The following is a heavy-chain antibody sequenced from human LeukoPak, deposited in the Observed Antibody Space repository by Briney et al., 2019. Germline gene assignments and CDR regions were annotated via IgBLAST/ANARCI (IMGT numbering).Heavy chain of an antibody. CDR1: GGSFSGYY. V-gene: IGHV4-34*01. CDR3: AKEGSGDDSGYYDTREGGAFDI. J-gene: IGHJ3*02. D-gene: IGHD3-22*01. CDR2: INHSGST. Sequence: PSETLSLTCAVYGGSFSGYYWSWIRQPPGKGLEWIGEINHSGSTNYNPSLKSRVTISVDTSKNQFSLKLSSVTAADTAVYYCAKEGSGDDSGYYDTREGGAFDIWGQGTMVTVSS.